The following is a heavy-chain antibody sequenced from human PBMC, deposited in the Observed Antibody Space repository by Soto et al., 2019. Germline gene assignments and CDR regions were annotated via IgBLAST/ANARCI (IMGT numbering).Heavy chain of an antibody. CDR3: VHGWIHGEGH. J-gene: IGHJ4*02. CDR1: GFTFSSYA. V-gene: IGHV3-23*01. Sequence: EVQLLESGGGLVQPGGSLRLSCAASGFTFSSYAMNWVRRAPGKGLEWVSGISDSGGDTHYTDSVKGRFTISRDNSKNTLYLRMNSLRVDDTAVYYCVHGWIHGEGHWGQGTLVTVSS. D-gene: IGHD5-18*01. CDR2: ISDSGGDT.